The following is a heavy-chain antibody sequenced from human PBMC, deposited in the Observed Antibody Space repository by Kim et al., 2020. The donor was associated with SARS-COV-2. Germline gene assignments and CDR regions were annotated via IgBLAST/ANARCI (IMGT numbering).Heavy chain of an antibody. D-gene: IGHD6-19*01. J-gene: IGHJ4*02. Sequence: GGSLRLSCVASGFTFSSSNMNWVRQAPGKGLEWVSHISTTSITYYADSVKGRFTISRDNARNSVYLQMYSLRDEDTAAYYCARDWQWQRDYWGQGALVTVSS. CDR3: ARDWQWQRDY. CDR1: GFTFSSSN. V-gene: IGHV3-48*02. CDR2: ISTTSIT.